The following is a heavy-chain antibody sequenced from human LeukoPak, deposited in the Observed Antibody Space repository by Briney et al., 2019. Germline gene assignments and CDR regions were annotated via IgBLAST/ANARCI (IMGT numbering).Heavy chain of an antibody. Sequence: SGPTLVNPTQTLTLTCTFSGFSLSTSGMCVSWIRQPPGKALEWLARIDWDDDKYYSTSLKTRLTISKDTSKNQVVLTMTNMDPVDTATYYCARILEGTYYYDSSGYADAFDIWGQGTMVTVSS. CDR3: ARILEGTYYYDSSGYADAFDI. V-gene: IGHV2-70*11. CDR1: GFSLSTSGMC. CDR2: IDWDDDK. J-gene: IGHJ3*02. D-gene: IGHD3-22*01.